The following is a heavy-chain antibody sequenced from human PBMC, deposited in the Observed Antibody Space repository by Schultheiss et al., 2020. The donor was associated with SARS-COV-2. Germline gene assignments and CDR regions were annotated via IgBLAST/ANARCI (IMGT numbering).Heavy chain of an antibody. Sequence: GGSLRLSCAASGFTVSSNYMSWVRQAPGKGLEWVSVIYSCGSTYYADSVKGRFTISRDNSKKTLYLQMNSLRVEDTAVYYCAKDRSIFGVPYYYGMDVWGQGTTVTVSS. CDR3: AKDRSIFGVPYYYGMDV. D-gene: IGHD3-3*02. CDR2: IYSCGST. V-gene: IGHV3-53*01. J-gene: IGHJ6*02. CDR1: GFTVSSNY.